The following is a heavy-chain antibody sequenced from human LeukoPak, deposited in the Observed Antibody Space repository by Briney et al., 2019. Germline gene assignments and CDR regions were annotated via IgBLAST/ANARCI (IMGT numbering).Heavy chain of an antibody. CDR3: ARELWGIRRGKGDY. J-gene: IGHJ4*02. CDR2: MNPNSGNT. Sequence: ASVKVSCKASGYTFTSYDIHWVRQATGQGLEWMGWMNPNSGNTGYAQKFQGRVTMTRNTSISTAYMELSSLRSEDTAVYYCARELWGIRRGKGDYWGQGTLVTVSS. V-gene: IGHV1-8*01. CDR1: GYTFTSYD. D-gene: IGHD3-16*01.